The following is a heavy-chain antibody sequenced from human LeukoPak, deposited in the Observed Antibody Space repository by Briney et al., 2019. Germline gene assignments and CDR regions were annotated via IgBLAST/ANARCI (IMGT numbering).Heavy chain of an antibody. CDR2: ISGSGSST. CDR3: ARGGVYDSSGPPNP. D-gene: IGHD3-22*01. J-gene: IGHJ5*02. V-gene: IGHV3-23*01. CDR1: GFTFSSYG. Sequence: GGSLRLSCAASGFTFSSYGMSWVRQAPGKGLEWVSAISGSGSSTYYAASVKGRFTISRDNAKNTLYLQMNSLRAEDTAVYYCARGGVYDSSGPPNPWGQGTLVTVSS.